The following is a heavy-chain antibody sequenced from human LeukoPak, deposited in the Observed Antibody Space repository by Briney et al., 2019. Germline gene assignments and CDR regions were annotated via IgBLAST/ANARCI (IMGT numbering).Heavy chain of an antibody. CDR1: GFTFDDYG. CDR2: INWNGGST. J-gene: IGHJ4*02. Sequence: GSLRLSCAASGFTFDDYGMSWVGQAPGKGLEWVSGINWNGGSTVYADSVKGRFTISRDNAKNSLYLQMNSLRAEDTALYYCARVPYYYDSSGYYHFDYWGQGTLFTVSS. CDR3: ARVPYYYDSSGYYHFDY. V-gene: IGHV3-20*04. D-gene: IGHD3-22*01.